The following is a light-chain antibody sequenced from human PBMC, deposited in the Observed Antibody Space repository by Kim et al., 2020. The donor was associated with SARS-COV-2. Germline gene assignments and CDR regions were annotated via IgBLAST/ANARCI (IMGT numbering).Light chain of an antibody. Sequence: ELTQPPSASGTPGQSVTISCSGTRSNIGKNTVNWYQQLPGTAPKLLIHSNSQRPSGVPDRFSGSKSGTSASLAISGLQPEDEADYYCSAWDDSLNDVFGGGTQLTVL. CDR3: SAWDDSLNDV. CDR2: SNS. J-gene: IGLJ3*02. V-gene: IGLV1-44*01. CDR1: RSNIGKNT.